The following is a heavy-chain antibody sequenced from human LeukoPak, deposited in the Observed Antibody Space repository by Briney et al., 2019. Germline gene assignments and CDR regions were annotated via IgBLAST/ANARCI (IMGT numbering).Heavy chain of an antibody. J-gene: IGHJ4*02. Sequence: ASVKVSCKASGYTFTGYYIHWVRQAPGQGLEWMGWINPNSGGTKYAQKFQGRVSMTRDMPINTAYMELNSLRFDDTAVYYCARSKYSDYLWGQGTLVAVSS. CDR2: INPNSGGT. V-gene: IGHV1-2*02. D-gene: IGHD5-12*01. CDR1: GYTFTGYY. CDR3: ARSKYSDYL.